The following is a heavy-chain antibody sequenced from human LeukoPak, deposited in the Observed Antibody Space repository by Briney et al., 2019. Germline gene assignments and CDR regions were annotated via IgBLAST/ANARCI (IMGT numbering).Heavy chain of an antibody. CDR3: ARDSRFGTWYFDL. D-gene: IGHD3-10*01. CDR1: GFTFSDYY. J-gene: IGHJ2*01. V-gene: IGHV3-11*01. CDR2: ISSSGSTI. Sequence: PGGSLRLSCAASGFTFSDYYMSWIRQAPGKGLEWVSYISSSGSTIYYADSVKGRFTISRDNAKNSLYLQMNSLRAEDTAVYYCARDSRFGTWYFDLWGRGTLVTVSS.